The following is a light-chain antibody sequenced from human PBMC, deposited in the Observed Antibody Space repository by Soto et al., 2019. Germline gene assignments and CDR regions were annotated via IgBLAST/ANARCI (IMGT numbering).Light chain of an antibody. CDR1: QSVTDNY. V-gene: IGKV3-20*01. Sequence: DIVLTQSPGTLSSSPGGRATLSCRASQSVTDNYLAWYQQKPGQAPRLLIYGASSRATGIPDRFSGSGSGTDFTLTISRLEPEDFATYFCQQIYSAPLTFGGGTKVEIK. J-gene: IGKJ4*01. CDR3: QQIYSAPLT. CDR2: GAS.